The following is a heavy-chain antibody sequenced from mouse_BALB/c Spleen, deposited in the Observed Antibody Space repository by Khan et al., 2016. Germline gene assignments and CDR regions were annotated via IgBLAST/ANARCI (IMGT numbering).Heavy chain of an antibody. J-gene: IGHJ1*01. D-gene: IGHD1-1*01. CDR2: INPSNGRT. Sequence: QVQLKQSGAELVKPGASVKLSCKASGYTFTSYWMHWVKQRPGQGLEWIGEINPSNGRTNYNEKFKNNATLTVDKSSSTAYMQLSSLTSEDSAVYYCARRGNYYGSPYWYFDVWGAGTTVTVSS. V-gene: IGHV1S81*02. CDR3: ARRGNYYGSPYWYFDV. CDR1: GYTFTSYW.